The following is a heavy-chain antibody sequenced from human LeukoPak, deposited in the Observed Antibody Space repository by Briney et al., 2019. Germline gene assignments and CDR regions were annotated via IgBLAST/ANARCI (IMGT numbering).Heavy chain of an antibody. CDR3: VRGGNYVWGSYDP. J-gene: IGHJ5*02. Sequence: GVLRLSCVTSGFTFTNHWMSWVRQAPGKGLEWVANIREDGGHTNYVDSVKGRFTISRDNAKKTLYLQMSSLRAEDTAVYYCVRGGNYVWGSYDPWGQGTLVTVSS. V-gene: IGHV3-7*01. CDR1: GFTFTNHW. D-gene: IGHD3-16*01. CDR2: IREDGGHT.